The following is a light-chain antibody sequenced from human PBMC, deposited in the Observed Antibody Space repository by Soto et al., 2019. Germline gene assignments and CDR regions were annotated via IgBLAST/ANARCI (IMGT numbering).Light chain of an antibody. Sequence: QSALTQPPSVSGAPGQRVTISCTGRKSNIGAGFAVHWYQHIPGAAPRLLIYDNTDRPSGVPDRFSASTSGTSASLTINGLQAEDEGDYYCQSYDSRLTGSYVFGTGTKVTAL. CDR2: DNT. V-gene: IGLV1-40*01. J-gene: IGLJ1*01. CDR1: KSNIGAGFA. CDR3: QSYDSRLTGSYV.